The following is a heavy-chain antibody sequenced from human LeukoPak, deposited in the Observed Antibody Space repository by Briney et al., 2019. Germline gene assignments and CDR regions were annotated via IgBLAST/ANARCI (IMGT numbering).Heavy chain of an antibody. CDR2: IFYSGST. J-gene: IGHJ4*02. D-gene: IGHD3-10*01. CDR1: SGSISSGTHY. V-gene: IGHV4-31*01. CDR3: ARVLTIGGMRFDS. Sequence: PSETLSLTCNVSSGSISSGTHYWSWVRQRPGKGLEWIGHIFYSGSTYYNPSLQSQSIISIDTSKNQFSLNLNSVTAADTAVYYCARVLTIGGMRFDSWGQGTLVTVSS.